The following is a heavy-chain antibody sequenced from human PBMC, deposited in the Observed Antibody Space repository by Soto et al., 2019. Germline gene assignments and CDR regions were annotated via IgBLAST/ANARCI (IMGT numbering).Heavy chain of an antibody. CDR2: ISSSSNTI. CDR3: ASSLLDY. J-gene: IGHJ4*02. CDR1: EFTFSAYA. V-gene: IGHV3-48*02. Sequence: EVQLVESGGGLVQPGGSLRLSCAASEFTFSAYAMNWVRQAPGKGLEWVSYISSSSNTIYYADSVKGRFTISRDNAKNSLYLQMNSLSDEDTAVYYCASSLLDYWGQGTLVTVSS.